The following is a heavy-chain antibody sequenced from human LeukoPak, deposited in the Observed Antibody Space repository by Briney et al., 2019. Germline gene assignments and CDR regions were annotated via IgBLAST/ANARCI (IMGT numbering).Heavy chain of an antibody. CDR3: ASNSTSSYFED. CDR2: VHPSGETI. CDR1: GDTFTNYH. J-gene: IGHJ4*02. D-gene: IGHD6-6*01. V-gene: IGHV1-46*01. Sequence: ASVKVSCKASGDTFTNYHMHWVRQAPGQGLEWMGIVHPSGETIRYAQKFQGRVTMTRDMSTTTVYMELSSLTSEDTAMYYCASNSTSSYFEDWGQGTLVTVSS.